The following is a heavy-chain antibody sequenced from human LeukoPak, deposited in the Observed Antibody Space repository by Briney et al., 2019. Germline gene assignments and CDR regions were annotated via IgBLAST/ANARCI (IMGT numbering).Heavy chain of an antibody. Sequence: SETLSLTCTVPGGSISSYYWSWTRQPPGKGLEWIGYIYYSGSTNYNPSLKSRVTMSVDTSKNQFSLKLSSVTAADTAVYYCARTPVSTVTTPDNLDYWGQGTLVTVSS. CDR3: ARTPVSTVTTPDNLDY. CDR2: IYYSGST. D-gene: IGHD4-11*01. V-gene: IGHV4-59*01. CDR1: GGSISSYY. J-gene: IGHJ4*02.